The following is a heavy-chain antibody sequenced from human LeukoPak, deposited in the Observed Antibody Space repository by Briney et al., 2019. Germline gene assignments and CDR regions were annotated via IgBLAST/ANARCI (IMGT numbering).Heavy chain of an antibody. CDR2: INYSGST. J-gene: IGHJ4*02. CDR1: GDSISSYY. V-gene: IGHV4-59*08. D-gene: IGHD3-9*01. CDR3: ARHGHVLRYFDWLLDY. Sequence: SETLSLTCTVAGDSISSYYWSWIRQPPGKGLEWIGYINYSGSTNYNPSLKSRVTISLDTSKNQFSLKLSSVTAADTAVYYCARHGHVLRYFDWLLDYWGQGTLVTVSS.